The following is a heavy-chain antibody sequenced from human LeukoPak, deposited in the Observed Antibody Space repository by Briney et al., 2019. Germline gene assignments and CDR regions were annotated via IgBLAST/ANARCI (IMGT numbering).Heavy chain of an antibody. Sequence: GGSLRLSCAASGFTFNSYGMHWVRQAPGKGLEWVAVIWYDGSSKYYAASVKGRFTISRDNSKNTLYLQMNSLRAEDTAVYYCARSVDFWSGYQDYWGQGTLVTSPQ. D-gene: IGHD3-3*01. J-gene: IGHJ4*02. CDR2: IWYDGSSK. CDR3: ARSVDFWSGYQDY. CDR1: GFTFNSYG. V-gene: IGHV3-33*01.